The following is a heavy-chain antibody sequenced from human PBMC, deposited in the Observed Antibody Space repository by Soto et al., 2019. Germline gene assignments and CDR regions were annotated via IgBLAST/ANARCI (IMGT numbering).Heavy chain of an antibody. CDR1: GGSFSGYY. CDR3: ARGLSRQYYGSGSRPNYYMDV. V-gene: IGHV4-34*01. CDR2: INHSGST. Sequence: SETLSLTCAVYGGSFSGYYWSWIRQPPGKGLEWIGEINHSGSTNYNPSLKSRVTISVDTSKNQFSLKLSSVTAADTAVYYCARGLSRQYYGSGSRPNYYMDVWGKGTTVT. D-gene: IGHD3-10*01. J-gene: IGHJ6*03.